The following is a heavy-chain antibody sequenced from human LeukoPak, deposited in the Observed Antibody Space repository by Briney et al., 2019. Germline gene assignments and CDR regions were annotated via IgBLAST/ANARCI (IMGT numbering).Heavy chain of an antibody. CDR2: IYYSGST. D-gene: IGHD5-12*01. CDR1: GGSISSYY. Sequence: ASETLSLTCTVSGGSISSYYWSWIRQPPGKGLEWIGYIYYSGSTNYNPSLKSRVTISVDTSKNQFSLKLSSVTAADTAVYYCARAWQGDYFDYWGQGTLVTVSS. J-gene: IGHJ4*02. V-gene: IGHV4-59*01. CDR3: ARAWQGDYFDY.